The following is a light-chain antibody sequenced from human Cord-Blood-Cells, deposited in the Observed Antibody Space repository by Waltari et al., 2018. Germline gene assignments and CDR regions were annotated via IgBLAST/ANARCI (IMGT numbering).Light chain of an antibody. J-gene: IGLJ3*02. CDR1: SSDVGGYNL. V-gene: IGLV2-14*01. CDR3: SSYTSSSTLNWV. Sequence: QSALTQPASVSGSPGQSITISSTGTSSDVGGYNLVSWYQQHQGKAPNLMIYDVSNRPSGVSNRFSGSNSGNAASLTISGLQAEDEADYYCSSYTSSSTLNWVFGGGTKLTVL. CDR2: DVS.